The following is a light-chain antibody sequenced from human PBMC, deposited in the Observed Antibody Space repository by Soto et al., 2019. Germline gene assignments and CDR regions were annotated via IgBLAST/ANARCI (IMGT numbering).Light chain of an antibody. CDR3: QQYNQWPIT. CDR2: GIS. J-gene: IGKJ5*01. CDR1: QSVGSN. V-gene: IGKV3-15*01. Sequence: ERVMTQSPATLSVSPGERATLSCRASQSVGSNLAWYRQKPGQAPRLLIYGISTRATGIPARFSGSGSGTEFTLTISSLQYEDFAVYYCQQYNQWPITFSQGTRLEIK.